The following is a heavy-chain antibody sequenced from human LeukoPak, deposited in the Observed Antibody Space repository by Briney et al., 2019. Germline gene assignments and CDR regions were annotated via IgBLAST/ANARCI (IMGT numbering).Heavy chain of an antibody. CDR3: AREFVGYDFWSGYYSPDY. CDR1: GYTFTGYY. V-gene: IGHV1-2*06. Sequence: ASVKVSCKASGYTFTGYYMHWVRQAPGQGLEWMGRINPNNGGTNYAQKFQGRVTMTRDTSISTAYMELSRLRSDDTAVYYCAREFVGYDFWSGYYSPDYWGQGTLVTVSS. J-gene: IGHJ4*02. D-gene: IGHD3-3*01. CDR2: INPNNGGT.